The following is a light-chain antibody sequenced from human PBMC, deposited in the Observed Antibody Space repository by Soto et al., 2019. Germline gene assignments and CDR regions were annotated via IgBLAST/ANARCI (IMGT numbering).Light chain of an antibody. J-gene: IGLJ2*01. CDR3: QSYDSSLSAPVV. CDR2: GNS. V-gene: IGLV1-40*01. CDR1: SSNIGAGYD. Sequence: QAVVTQPPSVSGAPGQRVTISRTGSSSNIGAGYDVHWYQQLPGTAPKLLIYGNSNRPSGVPDRFSGSKSGTSASLAITGLQAEDEADYYCQSYDSSLSAPVVFGGGTKLTVL.